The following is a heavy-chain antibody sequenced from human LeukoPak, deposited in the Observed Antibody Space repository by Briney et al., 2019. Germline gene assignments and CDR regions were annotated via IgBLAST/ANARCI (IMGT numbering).Heavy chain of an antibody. J-gene: IGHJ4*02. V-gene: IGHV3-7*02. Sequence: PWGSLRLSCAASGFTFSDYWINWVRQAPGKGLEWVANIKQDGSETYYVDSVKGRFTISRGNAKNSLFLQMNSLRAEDTALYYCARRCDYVDYWGQGTLVAVSS. CDR3: ARRCDYVDY. CDR1: GFTFSDYW. CDR2: IKQDGSET.